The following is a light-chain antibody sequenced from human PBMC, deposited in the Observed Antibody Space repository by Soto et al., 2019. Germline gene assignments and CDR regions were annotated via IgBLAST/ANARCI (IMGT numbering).Light chain of an antibody. V-gene: IGKV3-15*01. CDR2: GAS. Sequence: EIVMTQSPSTVSVSPGERATLSCWASDSIDSNLAWYQQKPGQAPRLLIYGASTRASDIPARVSGSGSGTEFTLTIRSLQYEDFGVYCWEQDHYWWALGQGTRVDIK. CDR1: DSIDSN. J-gene: IGKJ1*01. CDR3: EQDHYWWA.